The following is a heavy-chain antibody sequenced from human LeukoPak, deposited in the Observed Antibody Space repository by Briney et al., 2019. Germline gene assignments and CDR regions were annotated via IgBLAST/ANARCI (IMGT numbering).Heavy chain of an antibody. CDR2: IYTSGST. D-gene: IGHD3-3*01. V-gene: IGHV4-61*02. Sequence: PSQTLSLTCTVSGGSISSGSYYWSWIRQPAGKGLEWIGRIYTSGSTNYNPSLKSRVTISVDTSKNQFSLKLSSVTAADTAVYYCARVFHYSPDFWSGYPYYFDYWGQGTLVTVSS. CDR1: GGSISSGSYY. CDR3: ARVFHYSPDFWSGYPYYFDY. J-gene: IGHJ4*02.